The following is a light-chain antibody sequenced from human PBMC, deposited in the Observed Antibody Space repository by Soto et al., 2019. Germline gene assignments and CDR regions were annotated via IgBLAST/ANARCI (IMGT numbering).Light chain of an antibody. CDR3: MQALQTSWT. CDR2: LGS. V-gene: IGKV2-28*01. J-gene: IGKJ1*01. CDR1: QSLLHSNGYNY. Sequence: DIVMTQSPLSLPVTPGEPASISCRSSQSLLHSNGYNYLDWYLQKPGQSPQLLIYLGSNRASGVPDRFSGSGLGADVKLKIRRVEAEVVGVYYCMQALQTSWTFGRGPSVQIK.